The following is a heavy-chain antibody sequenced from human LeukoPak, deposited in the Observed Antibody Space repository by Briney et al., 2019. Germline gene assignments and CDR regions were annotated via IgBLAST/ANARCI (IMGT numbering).Heavy chain of an antibody. D-gene: IGHD6-6*01. V-gene: IGHV3-23*01. J-gene: IGHJ5*02. Sequence: PGGSLRLSCAASGFTFSSYGMHWVRQAPGKGLEWVSAISGSGGSTYYADSVKGRSTISRDNSKNTLYLQMNSLRAEDTAVYYCAKDTAARPYNWFDPWGQGTLVTVSS. CDR2: ISGSGGST. CDR3: AKDTAARPYNWFDP. CDR1: GFTFSSYG.